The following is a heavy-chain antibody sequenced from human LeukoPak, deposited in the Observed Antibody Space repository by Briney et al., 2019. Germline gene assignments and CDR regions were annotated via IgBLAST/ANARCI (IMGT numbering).Heavy chain of an antibody. J-gene: IGHJ5*02. CDR2: IYSGGST. Sequence: PGGSLRLSCAASGFTFTSCAMSWVRQAPGKGLEWVSVIYSGGSTYYADSVKGRFTISRDNSKNTLYLQMNSLRAEDTAVYYCAKDSSSWSGNWFDPWGQGTLVTVSS. CDR3: AKDSSSWSGNWFDP. CDR1: GFTFTSCA. V-gene: IGHV3-23*03. D-gene: IGHD6-13*01.